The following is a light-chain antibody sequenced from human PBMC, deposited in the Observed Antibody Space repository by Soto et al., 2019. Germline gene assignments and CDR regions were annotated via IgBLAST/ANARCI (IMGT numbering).Light chain of an antibody. CDR2: GNS. CDR1: SSNIGAGYG. Sequence: QSVLTQPPSVSGAPGQRVTITWTGSSSNIGAGYGVHWYQQLPGTAPKLLIYGNSNRPSGVPDRFSGSKSGTSASLAITGLQAEDEADYYCQSYDSSLSGSVFGGGTKLTVL. J-gene: IGLJ3*02. V-gene: IGLV1-40*01. CDR3: QSYDSSLSGSV.